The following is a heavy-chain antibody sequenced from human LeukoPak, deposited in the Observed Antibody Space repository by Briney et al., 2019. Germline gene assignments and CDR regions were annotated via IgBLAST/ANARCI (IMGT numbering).Heavy chain of an antibody. CDR2: IYHSGST. V-gene: IGHV4-38-2*01. CDR3: ARHVAVAGIMAFDY. CDR1: GYSISSGYY. Sequence: SETLSLTCAVSGYSISSGYYWGWIRQPPGKGLEWIGSIYHSGSTYYNPSLKSRVTISVDTSKNQFSLKLSSVTAADTAVYYCARHVAVAGIMAFDYWGQGTLVTVSS. J-gene: IGHJ4*02. D-gene: IGHD6-19*01.